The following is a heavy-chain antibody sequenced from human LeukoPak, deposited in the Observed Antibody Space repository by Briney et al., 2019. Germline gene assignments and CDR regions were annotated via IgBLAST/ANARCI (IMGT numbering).Heavy chain of an antibody. CDR3: ARVGSWLYYYYYGMDV. J-gene: IGHJ6*02. CDR2: IYTRGST. V-gene: IGHV4-61*02. D-gene: IGHD2-15*01. Sequence: SETLSLTCTVSGGSISSGNYYWSWIRQPAGKGLEWIGRIYTRGSTNYNPSLKSRVTMSVDTSKNQFSLKLSSVTAADTAVYYCARVGSWLYYYYYGMDVWGQGTTVTVSS. CDR1: GGSISSGNYY.